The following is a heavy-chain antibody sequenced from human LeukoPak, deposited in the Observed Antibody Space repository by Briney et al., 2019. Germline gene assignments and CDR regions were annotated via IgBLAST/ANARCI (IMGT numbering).Heavy chain of an antibody. CDR2: TSNDGNNK. D-gene: IGHD3-22*01. J-gene: IGHJ4*02. Sequence: GGSLRLSCAASGFTFSSYEMNWVRQAPGKGLEGVAVTSNDGNNKYYGDSVKGRFTISRDNSKNTLYLQMNSLRAEDTAVYYCARGLAYNYDSSAYFLDYWGQGTLVTVSS. CDR1: GFTFSSYE. CDR3: ARGLAYNYDSSAYFLDY. V-gene: IGHV3-30*04.